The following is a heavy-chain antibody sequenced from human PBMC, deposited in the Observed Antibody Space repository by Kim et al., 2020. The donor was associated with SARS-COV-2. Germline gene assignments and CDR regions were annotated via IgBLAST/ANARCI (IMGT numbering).Heavy chain of an antibody. J-gene: IGHJ4*02. D-gene: IGHD6-13*01. V-gene: IGHV6-1*01. CDR3: ARDLAAGTQYDY. Sequence: DYAVSVKSRITINPDTSKNQFSLQLNSVTPEDTAVYYCARDLAAGTQYDYWGQGTLVTVSS.